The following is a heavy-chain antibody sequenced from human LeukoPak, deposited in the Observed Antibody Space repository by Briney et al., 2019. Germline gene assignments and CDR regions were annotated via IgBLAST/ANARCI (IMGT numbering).Heavy chain of an antibody. J-gene: IGHJ4*02. Sequence: PSETLSLTCTVSGGSISSYYWSWIRQPPGKGLEWIGYIYYSGSTNYNPSLKSRVTISVDTSKNQFSLKLSSVTAADTAVYYCARLRMVRGVITHFDYWGQGTLVTVSS. D-gene: IGHD3-10*01. CDR3: ARLRMVRGVITHFDY. CDR2: IYYSGST. CDR1: GGSISSYY. V-gene: IGHV4-59*01.